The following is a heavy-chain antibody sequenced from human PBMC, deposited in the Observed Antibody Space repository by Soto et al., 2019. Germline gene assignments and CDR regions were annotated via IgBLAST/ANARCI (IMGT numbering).Heavy chain of an antibody. CDR1: GYSFTSYW. CDR3: AREQLVVITTGYYYGMDV. Sequence: GESLKISCKGSGYSFTSYWIGWVRQMPGKGLEWMGIIYPGDSDTRYSPSFQGQVTISADKSISTVYMELSSLRSEDTAVYYCAREQLVVITTGYYYGMDVWGQGTTVTVSS. CDR2: IYPGDSDT. D-gene: IGHD3-22*01. V-gene: IGHV5-51*01. J-gene: IGHJ6*02.